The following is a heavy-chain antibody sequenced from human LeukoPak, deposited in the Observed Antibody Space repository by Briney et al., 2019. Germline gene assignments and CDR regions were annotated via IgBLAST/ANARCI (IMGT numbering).Heavy chain of an antibody. CDR2: IIPVSGTR. Sequence: SVKVSCKASGGTFTTYGITWVRQAPGQGLEWMGGIIPVSGTRKHAQKMQGRVTITADKSTNTAYMELSSLRSEDTAVYYCARGERSGGNDNYYYYMDVWGKGTTVTVSS. J-gene: IGHJ6*03. D-gene: IGHD1-1*01. CDR1: GGTFTTYG. CDR3: ARGERSGGNDNYYYYMDV. V-gene: IGHV1-69*06.